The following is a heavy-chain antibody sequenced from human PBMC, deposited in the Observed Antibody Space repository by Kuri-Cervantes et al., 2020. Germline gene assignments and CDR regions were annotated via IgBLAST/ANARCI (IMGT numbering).Heavy chain of an antibody. J-gene: IGHJ4*02. V-gene: IGHV4-38-2*02. CDR3: VGERGRVGVGDY. Sequence: GSLRLSCAVSGYSISSGCYWCWIRQPAGEGVEWIGSIYHSGRTYYNASLKSRVTISVDTSKNRFSLKLSTVTAADTAVYYCVGERGRVGVGDYWGQGILVTVSS. CDR1: GYSISSGCY. D-gene: IGHD1-26*01. CDR2: IYHSGRT.